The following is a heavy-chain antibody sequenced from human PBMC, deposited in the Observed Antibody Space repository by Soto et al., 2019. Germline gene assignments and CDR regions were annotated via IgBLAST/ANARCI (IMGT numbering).Heavy chain of an antibody. Sequence: PSETLSLTCTVSGGSISSYYWSWIRQPPGKGLEWIGYIYYSGSTNYNPSLKSRVTISVDTSKNQFSLKLSSVPAADTAVYYCARHGYCSGGSCFLAFDYWGQGSLVTVS. J-gene: IGHJ4*02. CDR2: IYYSGST. D-gene: IGHD2-15*01. V-gene: IGHV4-59*08. CDR3: ARHGYCSGGSCFLAFDY. CDR1: GGSISSYY.